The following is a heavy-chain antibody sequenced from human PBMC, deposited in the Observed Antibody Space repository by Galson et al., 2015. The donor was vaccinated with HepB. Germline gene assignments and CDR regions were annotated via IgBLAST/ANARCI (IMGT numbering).Heavy chain of an antibody. CDR1: GGTFSSYA. D-gene: IGHD5-12*01. CDR2: IIPIFGTS. Sequence: SVKVSCKASGGTFSSYAISWVRQAPGQGLEWMGGIIPIFGTSNYAQKFQGRVTITADESTSTAYMELSSLRSEDTAVYYCARGYSGYDSYQYGMDVWGQGTTVTVSS. V-gene: IGHV1-69*13. CDR3: ARGYSGYDSYQYGMDV. J-gene: IGHJ6*02.